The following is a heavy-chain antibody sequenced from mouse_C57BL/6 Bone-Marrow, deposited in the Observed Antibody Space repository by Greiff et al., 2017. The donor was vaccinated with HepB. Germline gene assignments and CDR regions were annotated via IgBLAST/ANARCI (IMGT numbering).Heavy chain of an antibody. CDR3: GIYYYGSSYLDY. D-gene: IGHD1-1*01. CDR1: GYTFTSYW. V-gene: IGHV1-55*01. CDR2: IYPGSGST. Sequence: VKLQQPGAELVKPGASVKMSCKASGYTFTSYWITWVKQRPGQGLEWIGDIYPGSGSTNYNEKFKSKATLTVDTSSSTAYMQLSSLTSEDSAVYYCGIYYYGSSYLDYWGQGTTLTVSS. J-gene: IGHJ2*01.